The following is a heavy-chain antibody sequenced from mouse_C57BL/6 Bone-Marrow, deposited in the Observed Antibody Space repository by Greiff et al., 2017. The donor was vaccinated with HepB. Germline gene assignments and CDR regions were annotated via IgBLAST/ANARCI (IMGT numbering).Heavy chain of an antibody. CDR3: ARSLLTY. D-gene: IGHD2-10*01. CDR1: GYTFTSYW. V-gene: IGHV1-69*01. CDR2: IDPSDSYT. J-gene: IGHJ3*01. Sequence: QVQLQQPGAELVMPGASVKLSCKASGYTFTSYWMHWVKQRPGKGLEWIGEIDPSDSYTNYNQKFKGKSTLTVDKSSSTAYMQLSSLTSEDSAVYYCARSLLTYWGQGTLVTVSA.